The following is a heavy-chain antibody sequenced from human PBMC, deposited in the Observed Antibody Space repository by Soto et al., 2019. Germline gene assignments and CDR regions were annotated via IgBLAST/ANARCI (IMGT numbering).Heavy chain of an antibody. Sequence: SETLSLTCTVSGASVSSGGYYWNWIRQRPGKGLEWIGYIYHSGSTYSNPSLEGRATILVDKSKNQFSLKLTSVTAAATAVYYCARDPTALVSFDSWGQGALVTVSS. CDR3: ARDPTALVSFDS. V-gene: IGHV4-31*03. J-gene: IGHJ4*02. CDR2: IYHSGST. D-gene: IGHD5-18*01. CDR1: GASVSSGGYY.